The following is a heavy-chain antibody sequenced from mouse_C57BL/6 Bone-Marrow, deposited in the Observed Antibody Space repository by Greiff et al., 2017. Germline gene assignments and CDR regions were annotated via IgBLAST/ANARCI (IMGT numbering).Heavy chain of an antibody. Sequence: VQLQQSGAELARPGASVKLSCKASGYTFTSYGISWVKQRTGQGLEWIGEIYPRSGNTYYNEKFKGKATLTADKSSSTAYMELRSLTSDDSAVYFCARSMYYGFGDWGQGALVTV. D-gene: IGHD1-1*01. J-gene: IGHJ3*02. CDR1: GYTFTSYG. V-gene: IGHV1-81*01. CDR2: IYPRSGNT. CDR3: ARSMYYGFGD.